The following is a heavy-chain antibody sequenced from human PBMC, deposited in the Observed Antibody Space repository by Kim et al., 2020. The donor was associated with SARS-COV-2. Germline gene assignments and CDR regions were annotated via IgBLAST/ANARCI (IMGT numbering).Heavy chain of an antibody. J-gene: IGHJ5*02. D-gene: IGHD4-17*01. V-gene: IGHV4-31*01. CDR3: ARGGSGDYVVNWFDP. Sequence: PSLKSLVTISVDTSKNQFSLKLSSVTAADTAVYYCARGGSGDYVVNWFDPWGQGTLVTVSS.